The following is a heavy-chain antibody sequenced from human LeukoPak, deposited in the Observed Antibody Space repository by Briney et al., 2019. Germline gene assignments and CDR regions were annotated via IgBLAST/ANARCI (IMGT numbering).Heavy chain of an antibody. J-gene: IGHJ4*02. D-gene: IGHD1-7*01. CDR1: GGTFSGSL. Sequence: PGGSLKLSCAASGGTFSGSLIHWVRQASGKGLEWVGRVRSKADSDATGYVASVRGTFTNPRDDSKNTAYLQMNNLKTEDTAVYYCTRQAMGTGTTDYWGPGTLVTVSS. CDR3: TRQAMGTGTTDY. V-gene: IGHV3-73*01. CDR2: VRSKADSDAT.